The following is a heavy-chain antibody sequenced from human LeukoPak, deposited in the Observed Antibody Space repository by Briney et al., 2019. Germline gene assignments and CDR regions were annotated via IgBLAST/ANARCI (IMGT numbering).Heavy chain of an antibody. V-gene: IGHV1-69*04. CDR2: IIPILGIA. D-gene: IGHD6-19*01. CDR3: AMPARAGRGLIDY. CDR1: GGTFSSYA. Sequence: SVKVSCKASGGTFSSYAISWVRQAPGQGLEWMGRIIPILGIANYAQKFQGRITITADKSTSTAYMELSSLRSEDTAVYYCAMPARAGRGLIDYWGQGTLVTVSS. J-gene: IGHJ4*02.